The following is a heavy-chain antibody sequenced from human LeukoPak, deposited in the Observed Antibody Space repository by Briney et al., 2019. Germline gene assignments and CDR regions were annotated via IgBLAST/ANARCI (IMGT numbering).Heavy chain of an antibody. J-gene: IGHJ4*02. CDR1: GYTFTSYY. CDR3: AREYPGYSYGYEGVVPPYFDY. V-gene: IGHV1-46*01. Sequence: ASVKVSCKASGYTFTSYYMHWVRQAPGQGLEWMGIINPSGGSTSYAQKFQGRVTMTRDTSTSTVYMELSSLRSGDTAVYYCAREYPGYSYGYEGVVPPYFDYWGQGTLVTVSS. D-gene: IGHD5-18*01. CDR2: INPSGGST.